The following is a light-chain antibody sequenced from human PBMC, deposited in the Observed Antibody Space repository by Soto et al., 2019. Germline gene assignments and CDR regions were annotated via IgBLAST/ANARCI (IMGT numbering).Light chain of an antibody. V-gene: IGKV3-15*01. J-gene: IGKJ2*01. CDR2: GAS. CDR3: QHYQNWPYT. CDR1: QSIGSN. Sequence: MTQSPATLSVSPGERATLSCRASQSIGSNLAWYQQRPGQAPRLLIYGASTRATGFPARFSGSGSGTEFTLTITGLQSEDFAVYFCQHYQNWPYTFGQGTQLEI.